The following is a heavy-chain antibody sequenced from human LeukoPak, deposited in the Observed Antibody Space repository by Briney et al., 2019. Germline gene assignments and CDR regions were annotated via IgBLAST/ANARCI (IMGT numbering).Heavy chain of an antibody. CDR2: ISYDGSNK. V-gene: IGHV3-30*04. CDR3: AKQTPPVLRYFDWLPDY. Sequence: GGSLRLSCAASGFTFSSYAMHWVRQAPGKGLEWVAVISYDGSNKYYADSVKGRFTISRDNSKNTLYLQMNSLRAEDTAVYYCAKQTPPVLRYFDWLPDYWGQETLVTVSS. J-gene: IGHJ4*02. D-gene: IGHD3-9*01. CDR1: GFTFSSYA.